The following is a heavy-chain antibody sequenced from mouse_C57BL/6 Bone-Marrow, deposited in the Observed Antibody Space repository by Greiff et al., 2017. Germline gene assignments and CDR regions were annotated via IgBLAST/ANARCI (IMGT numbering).Heavy chain of an antibody. CDR2: INPGSGGT. J-gene: IGHJ4*01. Sequence: VQLQQSGAELVRPGTSVKVSCKASGYAFTNYLIEWVKQRPGQGLEWIGVINPGSGGTNYNEKFKGKATLTADKSSSTAYMQLSSLTSEDSAVYCCARSGGNYPRAMDYWGQGTSVTVSA. CDR1: GYAFTNYL. V-gene: IGHV1-54*01. D-gene: IGHD2-1*01. CDR3: ARSGGNYPRAMDY.